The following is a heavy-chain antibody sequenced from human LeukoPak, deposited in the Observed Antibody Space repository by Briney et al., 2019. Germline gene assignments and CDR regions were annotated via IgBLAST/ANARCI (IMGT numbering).Heavy chain of an antibody. D-gene: IGHD2-2*01. J-gene: IGHJ4*02. CDR3: ARGAGYCSSTSCYVFDY. Sequence: ASVKVSCKASGYTFTSYGISWVRQAPGQGLEWMGWISAYNGNTNYAQKLQGRVTMTTDTSTSTAYMELRSLRSDDTAVYYCARGAGYCSSTSCYVFDYWGQETLVTVSS. V-gene: IGHV1-18*04. CDR2: ISAYNGNT. CDR1: GYTFTSYG.